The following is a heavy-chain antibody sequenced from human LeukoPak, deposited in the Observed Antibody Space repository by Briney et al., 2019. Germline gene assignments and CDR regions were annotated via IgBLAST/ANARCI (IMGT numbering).Heavy chain of an antibody. Sequence: PSETLSLTCAVSGGSISSSSYYWGWIRQPPGKGLEWIGSIYYRGSTYYNPSLKSRVTISVDTSKNQFSLKLSSVTAADTAVYYCARTPGGVITKRDAFDIWGQGTMVTVSS. D-gene: IGHD3-16*02. V-gene: IGHV4-39*07. CDR1: GGSISSSSYY. J-gene: IGHJ3*02. CDR2: IYYRGST. CDR3: ARTPGGVITKRDAFDI.